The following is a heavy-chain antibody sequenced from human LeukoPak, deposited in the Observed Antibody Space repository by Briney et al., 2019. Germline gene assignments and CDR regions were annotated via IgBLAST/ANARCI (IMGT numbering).Heavy chain of an antibody. Sequence: GGSLRLSCAASGFTFDDYAMHWVRQAPGKGLEWVSGISWNSGSIGYADSVKGRFTISRDNAKNSLYLQMNSLRAEDTAVYYCARDSVGALFDYWGQGTLVTVSS. V-gene: IGHV3-9*01. CDR2: ISWNSGSI. D-gene: IGHD1-26*01. CDR3: ARDSVGALFDY. J-gene: IGHJ4*02. CDR1: GFTFDDYA.